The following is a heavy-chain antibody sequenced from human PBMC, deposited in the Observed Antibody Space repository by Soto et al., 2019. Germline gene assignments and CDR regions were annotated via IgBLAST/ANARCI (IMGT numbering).Heavy chain of an antibody. CDR1: GFTFSSYG. J-gene: IGHJ6*02. V-gene: IGHV3-33*01. CDR3: ARDRGYWSGGSCYSRYGMDV. Sequence: GGSLRLSCAASGFTFSSYGMHWVRQAPGKGLEWVAVIGYDGSNKYYADSVKGRFTISRDNSKNTLYLQMNSLRAEDTAVYYCARDRGYWSGGSCYSRYGMDVWGQGTTVTVSS. D-gene: IGHD2-15*01. CDR2: IGYDGSNK.